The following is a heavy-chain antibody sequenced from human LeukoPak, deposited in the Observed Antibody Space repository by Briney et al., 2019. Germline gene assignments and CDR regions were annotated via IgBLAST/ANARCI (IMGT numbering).Heavy chain of an antibody. V-gene: IGHV3-53*01. J-gene: IGHJ4*02. D-gene: IGHD5-24*01. CDR2: IYSGGNT. CDR1: GFTVRSNY. CDR3: VRGRAYNSD. Sequence: GGSLRLSCAASGFTVRSNYMNWVRQAPGKGLEWVSVIYSGGNTYYADSVKGRFTISRDNSKNTLSLQMNSLRAEDTAVYYCVRGRAYNSDWGQGTLVTVSS.